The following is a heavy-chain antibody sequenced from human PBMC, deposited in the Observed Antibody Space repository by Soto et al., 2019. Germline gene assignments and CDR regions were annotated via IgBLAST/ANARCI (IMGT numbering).Heavy chain of an antibody. CDR1: GGSISSSNYY. V-gene: IGHV4-39*02. D-gene: IGHD6-6*01. CDR3: ARGSSIAGLYYGMGV. Sequence: SETLSLTCTVSGGSISSSNYYWAWLRQPPGKGLEWIGSIYYSGSTYYNPSLKSRVTISVDTSKNHFSLKLSSVSAPDTAVYYCARGSSIAGLYYGMGVWGQGTTVT. J-gene: IGHJ6*02. CDR2: IYYSGST.